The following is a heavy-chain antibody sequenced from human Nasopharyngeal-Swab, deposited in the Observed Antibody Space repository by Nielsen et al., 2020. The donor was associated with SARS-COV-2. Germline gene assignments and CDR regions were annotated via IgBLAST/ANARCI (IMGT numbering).Heavy chain of an antibody. CDR2: IYYSGGT. V-gene: IGHV4-59*01. Sequence: WIRQPPGKGLEWIGYIYYSGGTNYNPSLKSRVTISVDTSKNQFSLKLSSVTAADTAVYYCARDRVTGFLGQVYYYYGMDVWGQGTMVTVSS. J-gene: IGHJ6*02. D-gene: IGHD3-3*01. CDR3: ARDRVTGFLGQVYYYYGMDV.